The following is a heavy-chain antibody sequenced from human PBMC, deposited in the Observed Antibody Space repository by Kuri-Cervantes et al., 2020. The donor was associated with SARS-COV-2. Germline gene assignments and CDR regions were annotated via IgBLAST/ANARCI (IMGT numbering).Heavy chain of an antibody. Sequence: GSLRPSCPVPGGSISSSSYYWGWIRQPPGKGLEWIGSIYYSGRTYYNPSLKSRVTISVDTSKNQFSLKLSSVTAADTAVYYCARGTGSYYDFWSGSNFDYWGQGTLVTVSS. D-gene: IGHD3-3*01. CDR2: IYYSGRT. J-gene: IGHJ4*02. CDR1: GGSISSSSYY. V-gene: IGHV4-39*07. CDR3: ARGTGSYYDFWSGSNFDY.